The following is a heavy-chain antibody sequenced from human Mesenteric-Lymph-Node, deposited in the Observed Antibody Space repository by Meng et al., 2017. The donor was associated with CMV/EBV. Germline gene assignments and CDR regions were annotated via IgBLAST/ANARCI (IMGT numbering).Heavy chain of an antibody. CDR2: IDPSDSYT. CDR1: YSFTRYW. D-gene: IGHD3-9*01. V-gene: IGHV5-10-1*01. Sequence: YSFTRYWISWVRQMPGKGLEWMGRIDPSDSYTNYSPSFQGHVTISADKSISTAYLQWSSLKASDTAMYYCARHDDILTGYLGNWFDPWGQGTLVTVSS. CDR3: ARHDDILTGYLGNWFDP. J-gene: IGHJ5*02.